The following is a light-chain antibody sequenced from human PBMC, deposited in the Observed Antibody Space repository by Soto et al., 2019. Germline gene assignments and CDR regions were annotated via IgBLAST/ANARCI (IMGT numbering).Light chain of an antibody. CDR2: GAS. J-gene: IGKJ5*01. Sequence: TQSPSTLPASVGDRVTITCRASQSVGSSLACYQQKTGQAPRLLISGASSRATGIPDRFSGSGSETDFTFTISRLEPEDFALYYCQQYGSSPITFGQGTRLEIK. CDR1: QSVGSS. V-gene: IGKV3-20*01. CDR3: QQYGSSPIT.